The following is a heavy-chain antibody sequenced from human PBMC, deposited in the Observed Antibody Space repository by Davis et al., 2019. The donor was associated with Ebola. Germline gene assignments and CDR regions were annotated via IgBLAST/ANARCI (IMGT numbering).Heavy chain of an antibody. V-gene: IGHV4-34*01. CDR2: INHSGST. CDR1: GGSFSGYY. J-gene: IGHJ4*02. Sequence: MPSETLSLTCAVYGGSFSGYYWSWIRQPPGKGLEWIGEINHSGSTNYNPSLKSRVTISVDTSKNQFSLKLSSVTAADTAVYYCARYFDWLGFDYWGQGTLVTVSS. D-gene: IGHD3-9*01. CDR3: ARYFDWLGFDY.